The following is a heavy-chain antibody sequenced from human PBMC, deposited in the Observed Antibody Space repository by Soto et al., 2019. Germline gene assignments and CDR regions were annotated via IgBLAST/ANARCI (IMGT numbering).Heavy chain of an antibody. CDR1: GGSFSGHY. J-gene: IGHJ6*02. Sequence: PSETLSLTCAVSGGSFSGHYWSWLRQSPGKGLEWIGEIDHSGSTNYKPSPKSRVTMSVDTSKNQFSLKVTSVTAADTAVYHCARGRVGSSNWYPYYYYGLDVWGQGTPVTVSS. CDR3: ARGRVGSSNWYPYYYYGLDV. D-gene: IGHD6-13*01. V-gene: IGHV4-34*01. CDR2: IDHSGST.